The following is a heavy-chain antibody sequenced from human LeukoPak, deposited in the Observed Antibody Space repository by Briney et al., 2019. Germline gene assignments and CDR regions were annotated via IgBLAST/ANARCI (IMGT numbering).Heavy chain of an antibody. D-gene: IGHD2-2*02. CDR2: IYTSGST. CDR1: GGSISGYY. J-gene: IGHJ4*02. CDR3: ARLGYCSSTSCYR. Sequence: RPSETLSLTCTVSGGSISGYYWSWIRQPAGKGLEWIGRIYTSGSTNYNPSLKSRVTMSVDTSKNQFSLKLSSVTAADTAVYYCARLGYCSSTSCYRWGQGTLVTVSS. V-gene: IGHV4-4*07.